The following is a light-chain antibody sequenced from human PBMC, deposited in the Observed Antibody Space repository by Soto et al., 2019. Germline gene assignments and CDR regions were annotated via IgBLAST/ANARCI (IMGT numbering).Light chain of an antibody. CDR2: GAS. CDR1: QDISKY. V-gene: IGKV1-33*01. J-gene: IGKJ3*01. Sequence: DIQMTQSPSSLAAAVGDRVTITCQASQDISKYLSWYQQKPGRAPKLLIYGASNLETGVPSRFSGSGYGTDFTSTISSLQPEDIATYYCQHHDHLPPFTFGPGTKVAIK. CDR3: QHHDHLPPFT.